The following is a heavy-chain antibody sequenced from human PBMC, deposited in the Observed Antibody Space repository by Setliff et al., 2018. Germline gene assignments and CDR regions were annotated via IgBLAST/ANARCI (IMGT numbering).Heavy chain of an antibody. V-gene: IGHV3-48*03. Sequence: GGSLRLSCAASGFSLGSYEFNWVRQAPGKGLEWVSYISSSGTDMYYVDSVKGRFTISRDNAKNSLYLQMNSLRVEDTAVYYCARDVVSGWYRRNKYFGMDAWGQGTTVTVSS. CDR3: ARDVVSGWYRRNKYFGMDA. D-gene: IGHD6-19*01. CDR1: GFSLGSYE. CDR2: ISSSGTDM. J-gene: IGHJ6*02.